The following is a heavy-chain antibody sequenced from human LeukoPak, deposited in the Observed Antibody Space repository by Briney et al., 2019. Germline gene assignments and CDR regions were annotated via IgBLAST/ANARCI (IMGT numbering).Heavy chain of an antibody. CDR2: IYYSGST. V-gene: IGHV4-39*01. D-gene: IGHD6-19*01. Sequence: SETLSLTCTVSGGSITTNTYDWGWIRQPPGKGLEWIGSIYYSGSTYYNPSLKSRVTMSVDTSKSQFSLKLSSVTAADTAVYYCASLVAGTRYYNYALDVWGQGTTVTVSS. J-gene: IGHJ6*02. CDR3: ASLVAGTRYYNYALDV. CDR1: GGSITTNTYD.